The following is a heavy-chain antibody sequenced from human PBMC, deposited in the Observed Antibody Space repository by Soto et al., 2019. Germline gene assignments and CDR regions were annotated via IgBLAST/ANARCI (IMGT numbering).Heavy chain of an antibody. V-gene: IGHV3-23*01. CDR2: ISGSGGST. Sequence: PGGALRLSCAAFGFTFSRHALSRVRQAPGKGLEWVSAISGSGGSTYYADSVKGRFTISRDNSKNTLYLQMNSLRAEDTAVYYCAKVRTTMVRGVVDCWGQGTLVTVSS. J-gene: IGHJ4*02. CDR1: GFTFSRHA. CDR3: AKVRTTMVRGVVDC. D-gene: IGHD3-10*01.